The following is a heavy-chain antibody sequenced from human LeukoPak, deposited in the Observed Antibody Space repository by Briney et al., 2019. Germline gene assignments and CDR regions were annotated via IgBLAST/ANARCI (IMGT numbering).Heavy chain of an antibody. CDR2: IYTSGST. CDR1: GGSISSYY. CDR3: ARESSSGWYGGFDY. D-gene: IGHD6-19*01. J-gene: IGHJ4*02. V-gene: IGHV4-4*07. Sequence: SETLSLTCTVSGGSISSYYWSWIRQPAGKGLEWTGRIYTSGSTNYDPSLKSRVTISVDKSKNQFSLKLSSVTAADTAVYYCARESSSGWYGGFDYWGQGTLVTVSS.